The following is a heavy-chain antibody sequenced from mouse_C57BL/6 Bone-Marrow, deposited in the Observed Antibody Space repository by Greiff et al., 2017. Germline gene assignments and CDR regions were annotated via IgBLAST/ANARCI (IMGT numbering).Heavy chain of an antibody. D-gene: IGHD2-4*01. CDR1: GYAFTNYL. Sequence: QVQLQQSGAELVRPGTSVKVSCKASGYAFTNYLIEWVKQRPGQGLAWIGVINPGSGGTNYNEKFKGKATLTADKSSSTAYMQLSSLTSEDSAVYFCAAYDYGFAYWGQGTLVTVSA. J-gene: IGHJ3*01. CDR3: AAYDYGFAY. V-gene: IGHV1-54*01. CDR2: INPGSGGT.